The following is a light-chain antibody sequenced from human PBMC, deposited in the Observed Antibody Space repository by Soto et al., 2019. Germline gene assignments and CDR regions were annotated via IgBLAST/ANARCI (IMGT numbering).Light chain of an antibody. CDR3: QKYNSDPQP. CDR2: AAS. Sequence: DIQMTQSPSSLSASVGDRVTITCRASQGISTYLAWYQQKPGKVPKLLIYAASTLQSGVPYRFSGSGSGTDFTLTIRSLQPEDVATYYCQKYNSDPQPFGQGTKVEIK. CDR1: QGISTY. J-gene: IGKJ1*01. V-gene: IGKV1-27*01.